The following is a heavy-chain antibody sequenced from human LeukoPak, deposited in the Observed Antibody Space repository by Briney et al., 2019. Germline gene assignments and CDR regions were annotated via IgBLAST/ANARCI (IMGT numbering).Heavy chain of an antibody. D-gene: IGHD3-16*02. V-gene: IGHV4-38-2*02. CDR3: ARYDVWGTYRAFDY. Sequence: PSETLSLTCTVSAYSISSAYYWGWIRQPPGKGLEWIGSIYHSGSTYYNPSLKSRVTISVDTSKNQFSLKLSSVTAADTAVYYCARYDVWGTYRAFDYWGQGTLVTVSS. CDR1: AYSISSAYY. CDR2: IYHSGST. J-gene: IGHJ4*02.